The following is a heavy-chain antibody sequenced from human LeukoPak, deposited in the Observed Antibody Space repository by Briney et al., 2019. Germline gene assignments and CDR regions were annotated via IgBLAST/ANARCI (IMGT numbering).Heavy chain of an antibody. CDR2: ISYIGRT. CDR1: DDSFSSHY. D-gene: IGHD4-17*01. CDR3: ARDLVTVTKGFDI. J-gene: IGHJ3*02. Sequence: SETLSLTCAVSDDSFSSHYWTWIRQPPGKGLEWIGYISYIGRTNYNPSLKSRVTISIDTSKIQFSLKLTAVTAADTAVYYCARDLVTVTKGFDIWGQGTMVSVSS. V-gene: IGHV4-59*11.